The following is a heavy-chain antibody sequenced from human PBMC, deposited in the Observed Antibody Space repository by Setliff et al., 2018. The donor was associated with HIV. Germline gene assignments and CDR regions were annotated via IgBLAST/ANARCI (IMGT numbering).Heavy chain of an antibody. D-gene: IGHD6-6*01. Sequence: SETLSLTCTVSGGSIVRYYWTWIRQPPGKGLEWIGYIYYSGSSSYNPSLKSRVIISLDTSKNQISLKLNSVTAADTAVYYCARDLLGSSSLVDYWGQGTLVTVSS. V-gene: IGHV4-59*12. CDR1: GGSIVRYY. J-gene: IGHJ4*02. CDR3: ARDLLGSSSLVDY. CDR2: IYYSGSS.